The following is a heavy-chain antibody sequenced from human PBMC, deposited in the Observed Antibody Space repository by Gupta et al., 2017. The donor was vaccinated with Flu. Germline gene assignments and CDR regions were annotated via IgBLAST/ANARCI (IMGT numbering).Heavy chain of an antibody. Sequence: QVQLQESGPGLVKPSETLSLPCTVSGGSFSSYYWSWIRQPPGKGLAWIGYIYYSGSTNYNPSLKSRVTISVDTSKNQFSLKLSSVTAADTAVYYCARSFDYYDSSGYYYLWGQGTLVTVSS. D-gene: IGHD3-22*01. CDR2: IYYSGST. CDR3: ARSFDYYDSSGYYYL. J-gene: IGHJ4*02. V-gene: IGHV4-59*01. CDR1: GGSFSSYY.